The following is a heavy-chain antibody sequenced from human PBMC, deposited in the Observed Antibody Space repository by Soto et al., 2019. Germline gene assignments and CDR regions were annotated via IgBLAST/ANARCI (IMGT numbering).Heavy chain of an antibody. V-gene: IGHV3-66*01. CDR2: IYSGGST. CDR1: GFTVSSNY. J-gene: IGHJ3*02. CDR3: ERSCGGDCADAFDI. D-gene: IGHD2-21*01. Sequence: PGGSLRLSCAASGFTVSSNYMSWVRQAPGKGLEWVSVIYSGGSTYYADSVKGRFTISRDNSKNTLYLQMNSLRAEDTAVYYCERSCGGDCADAFDIWGQGTMVTGS.